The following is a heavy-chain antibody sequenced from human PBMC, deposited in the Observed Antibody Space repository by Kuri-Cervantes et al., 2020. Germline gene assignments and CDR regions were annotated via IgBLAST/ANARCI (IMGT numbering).Heavy chain of an antibody. Sequence: GGSLRLSCAASGFTFDDYAMNWVRQAPGKGLEWVSGISWNSGSIGYADSVKGRFTISRDNAKNSLYLQMNSLRAEDTALYYCAKDKQGYFDYWGQGTLVTVSS. J-gene: IGHJ4*02. CDR3: AKDKQGYFDY. CDR2: ISWNSGSI. V-gene: IGHV3-9*01. CDR1: GFTFDDYA.